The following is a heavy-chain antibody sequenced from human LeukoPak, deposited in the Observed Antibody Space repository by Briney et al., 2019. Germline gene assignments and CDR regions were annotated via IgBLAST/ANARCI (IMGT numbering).Heavy chain of an antibody. J-gene: IGHJ4*02. CDR2: IYYSGST. CDR3: ARHFRSSGYYD. CDR1: GGSISSYY. Sequence: PSETLSLTCTVSGGSISSYYWSWIRQPPGKGLEWIGYIYYSGSTNYNPSLKSRVTISVDTSKNQFSLKLSSVTAADTAVYYCARHFRSSGYYDWGQGTLVTVSS. D-gene: IGHD3-22*01. V-gene: IGHV4-59*08.